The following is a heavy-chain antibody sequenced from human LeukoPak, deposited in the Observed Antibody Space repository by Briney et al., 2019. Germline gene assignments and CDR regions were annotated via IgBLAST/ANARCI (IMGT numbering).Heavy chain of an antibody. V-gene: IGHV1-2*06. CDR2: INPNRGGT. Sequence: ASVKVSCKASGYTFTDSYIHWVRQAPGQGLEWMGRINPNRGGTNYAQMFEGRVTMTRDTSITTAYMELTSLTSDDTAVYYCAKGVRGVINYYYYYMDVWGKGTTVTVSS. D-gene: IGHD3-10*01. CDR3: AKGVRGVINYYYYYMDV. CDR1: GYTFTDSY. J-gene: IGHJ6*03.